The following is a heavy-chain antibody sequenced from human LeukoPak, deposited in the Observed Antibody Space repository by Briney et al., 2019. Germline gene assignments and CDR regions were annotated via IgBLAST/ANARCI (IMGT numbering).Heavy chain of an antibody. CDR2: IYYSGST. V-gene: IGHV4-59*01. J-gene: IGHJ4*02. Sequence: KASETLSLTCTVSGGSISSYYWSWIRPPPREGLGWIGYIYYSGSTNYNPSLKSRITISVDTSKNQFSLKLSSVTAADTAVHYCARGAWAAAGPLDYWGQGTLVTVSS. CDR1: GGSISSYY. CDR3: ARGAWAAAGPLDY. D-gene: IGHD6-13*01.